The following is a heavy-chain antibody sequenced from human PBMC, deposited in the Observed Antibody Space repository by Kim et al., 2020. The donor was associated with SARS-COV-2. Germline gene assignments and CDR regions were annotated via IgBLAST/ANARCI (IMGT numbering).Heavy chain of an antibody. CDR2: T. J-gene: IGHJ6*02. Sequence: TPYSPSLKSRATISIDTSKKQFSLKLSSVTAADTAVYYCARDGTTYGMDVWGQGTTVTVSS. V-gene: IGHV4-30-2*05. D-gene: IGHD1-7*01. CDR3: ARDGTTYGMDV.